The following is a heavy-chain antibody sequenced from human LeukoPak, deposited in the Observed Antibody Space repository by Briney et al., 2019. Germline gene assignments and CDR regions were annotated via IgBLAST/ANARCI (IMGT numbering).Heavy chain of an antibody. CDR2: ISGSGGST. CDR3: AKDRELWTSLDY. D-gene: IGHD5-18*01. Sequence: GGSLRLSCAASGFTFSSYAMSWVRQAPGKGLEWVSAISGSGGSTYYADSVKGRFTISRDNSKNTLYLQMNSLRAKDTAVYYCAKDRELWTSLDYWGQGTLVTVSS. V-gene: IGHV3-23*01. J-gene: IGHJ4*02. CDR1: GFTFSSYA.